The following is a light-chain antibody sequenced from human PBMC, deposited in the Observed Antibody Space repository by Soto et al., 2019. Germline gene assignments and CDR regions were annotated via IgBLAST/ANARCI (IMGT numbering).Light chain of an antibody. CDR3: QQYGRSPPT. J-gene: IGKJ4*01. CDR1: LDVSNRC. CDR2: GAS. V-gene: IGKV3-20*01. Sequence: EIVLTQSPGTLSLSPGERATLSCRASLDVSNRCLAWYQQRPGQAPRLLIYGASNRATGMSDRFSGGGSGTDFTLTIDRLEPEDFAVYYCQQYGRSPPTFGGGTKVEIK.